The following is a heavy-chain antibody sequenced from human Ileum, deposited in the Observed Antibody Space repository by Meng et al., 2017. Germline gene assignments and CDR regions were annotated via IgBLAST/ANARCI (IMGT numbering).Heavy chain of an antibody. CDR1: GFTFSDYY. D-gene: IGHD6-19*01. CDR3: ARSIAVTELYFDY. J-gene: IGHJ4*02. CDR2: ISSRGTII. Sequence: GGSLRLSCAASGFTFSDYYMSWIRQAPGKGLEWLSYISSRGTIIYYADSVKGRFTLSRDNAENSLYLQMNSLRAEDTALYYCARSIAVTELYFDYWGQGTPVTVSS. V-gene: IGHV3-11*04.